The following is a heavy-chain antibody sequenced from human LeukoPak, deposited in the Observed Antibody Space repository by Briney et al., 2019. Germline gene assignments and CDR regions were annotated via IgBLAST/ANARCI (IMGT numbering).Heavy chain of an antibody. J-gene: IGHJ4*02. D-gene: IGHD3-10*01. V-gene: IGHV4-61*02. CDR2: IYTSGST. CDR1: GGSISSGSYY. Sequence: SETLSLTCTVSGGSISSGSYYWSWIRQPAGKGLEWIGRIYTSGSTNYNPSLKSRVTISVDTSKNQFSLKLSSVTAADTAVYYCAGCGEPRGWGPNYFDYWGKETRVTVSS. CDR3: AGCGEPRGWGPNYFDY.